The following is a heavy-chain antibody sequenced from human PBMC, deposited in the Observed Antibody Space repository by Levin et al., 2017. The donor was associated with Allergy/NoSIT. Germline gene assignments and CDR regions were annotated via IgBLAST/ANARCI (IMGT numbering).Heavy chain of an antibody. D-gene: IGHD3-22*01. CDR2: ISWNSGSI. Sequence: GGSLRLSCAASGFTFDDYAMHWVRQAPGKGLEWVSGISWNSGSIGYADSVKGRFTISRDNAKNSLYLQMNSLRAEDTALYYCAKDIAYYYDSSGSNACDIWGQGTMVTVS. CDR3: AKDIAYYYDSSGSNACDI. CDR1: GFTFDDYA. V-gene: IGHV3-9*01. J-gene: IGHJ3*02.